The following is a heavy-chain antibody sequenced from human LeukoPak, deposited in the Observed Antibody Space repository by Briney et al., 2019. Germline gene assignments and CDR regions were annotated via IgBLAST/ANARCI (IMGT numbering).Heavy chain of an antibody. D-gene: IGHD7-27*01. Sequence: GGSLRLSCAASGFTFSSYWMHWVRQAPGKGLVWVSRINSDGRSTNYADSVKGRFTISRDNSKNTLYLQMNSLRAEDTAVYYCAKDGVNWGSYFDSWGQGTLVTVSS. CDR1: GFTFSSYW. J-gene: IGHJ4*02. CDR3: AKDGVNWGSYFDS. V-gene: IGHV3-74*01. CDR2: INSDGRST.